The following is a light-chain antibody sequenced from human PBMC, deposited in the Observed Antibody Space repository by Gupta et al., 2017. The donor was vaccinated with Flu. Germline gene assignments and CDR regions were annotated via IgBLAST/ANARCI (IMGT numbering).Light chain of an antibody. Sequence: EIVLTHSPATLSLSPGERATLSCRASQSVSSYLAWYQQKPGQAPRLLIYDASNRATGIPARFSGSGSGTDFTLTISSLEPEDFAVYYCQQRSNWTLAFGHGTKVDIK. J-gene: IGKJ3*01. CDR2: DAS. CDR3: QQRSNWTLA. CDR1: QSVSSY. V-gene: IGKV3-11*01.